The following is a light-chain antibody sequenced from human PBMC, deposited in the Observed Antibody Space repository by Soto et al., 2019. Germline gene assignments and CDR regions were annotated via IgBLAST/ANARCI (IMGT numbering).Light chain of an antibody. CDR1: QSVSNN. J-gene: IGKJ1*01. CDR2: GAS. Sequence: ERLMTQSPGTLSVSLGERATLSCRASQSVSNNLAWYQQKPGQAPRLLVYGASTRATDIPARFSGSGSGTEFTLTISSLEPEDFALYYCQQHINWPLTFGQGTRWIS. CDR3: QQHINWPLT. V-gene: IGKV3-15*01.